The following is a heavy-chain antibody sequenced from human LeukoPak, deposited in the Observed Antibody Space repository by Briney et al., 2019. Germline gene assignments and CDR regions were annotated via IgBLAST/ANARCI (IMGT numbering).Heavy chain of an antibody. Sequence: RASVKVSCKASGYTFTGYFIHWVRQAPGEGLDWMGWINPNSGGTNYAQKFQGRVTMTRDTSVTTAYMEPSSLRSDDTAVYYCARDYGGNSGMDVWGLGTTVTVS. V-gene: IGHV1-2*02. CDR1: GYTFTGYF. D-gene: IGHD4-23*01. J-gene: IGHJ6*02. CDR3: ARDYGGNSGMDV. CDR2: INPNSGGT.